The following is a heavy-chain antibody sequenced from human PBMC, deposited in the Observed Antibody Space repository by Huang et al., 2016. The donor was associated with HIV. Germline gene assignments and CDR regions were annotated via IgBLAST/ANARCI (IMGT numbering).Heavy chain of an antibody. V-gene: IGHV3-30*02. CDR3: ATDQNYYDSSGYYYEAFDI. Sequence: QVQLVESGGGVVQPGGSLRLSCAASGFTFSSYGMHWVCQAPGKGLEWVAFIRYDGSNKYYADSVKGRFTLARDNSKNTLYLQMNSLRAEDTAVYYCATDQNYYDSSGYYYEAFDIWGQGTMVTVSS. CDR1: GFTFSSYG. D-gene: IGHD3-22*01. J-gene: IGHJ3*02. CDR2: IRYDGSNK.